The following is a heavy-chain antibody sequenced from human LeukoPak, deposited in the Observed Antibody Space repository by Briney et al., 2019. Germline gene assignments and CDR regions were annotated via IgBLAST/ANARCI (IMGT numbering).Heavy chain of an antibody. Sequence: SETLSLTCAVAGGSISSSNWWSWVRQPPGKGLEWIGEIYHSGSTNYNPSLKSRVTISVDKSKNQFSLKLSSVTAADTAIYYCARGGYYGSGNDFRFDPWGQGTLVTVSS. CDR3: ARGGYYGSGNDFRFDP. CDR1: GGSISSSNW. J-gene: IGHJ5*02. D-gene: IGHD3-10*01. CDR2: IYHSGST. V-gene: IGHV4-4*02.